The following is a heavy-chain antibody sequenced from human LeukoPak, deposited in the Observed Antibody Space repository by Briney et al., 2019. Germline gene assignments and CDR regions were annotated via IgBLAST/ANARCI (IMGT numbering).Heavy chain of an antibody. D-gene: IGHD3-16*01. CDR1: GGTFSNYA. CDR2: IIPIFGTA. CDR3: ARDFQWGSHTPNAFDI. V-gene: IGHV1-69*06. J-gene: IGHJ3*02. Sequence: SVKVSCKASGGTFSNYAISWVRQAPGQGLEWMGGIIPIFGTANYAQKFRGRVTITADKSTRTAYMELSSLRSEDTAVYYCARDFQWGSHTPNAFDIWGQGTMVTVSS.